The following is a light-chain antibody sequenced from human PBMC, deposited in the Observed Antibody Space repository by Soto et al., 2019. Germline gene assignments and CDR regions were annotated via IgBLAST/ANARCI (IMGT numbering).Light chain of an antibody. CDR3: QQLDTFLLT. J-gene: IGKJ4*01. Sequence: IHLTQSPSSLSASVGDRVTITCRASQDISIYLGWYQQKPGKAPKLLIYAASTLQSGVPSRFSGSGSGTDFTLTISSLQPEDFATYYRQQLDTFLLTFGGGTKVDIK. CDR1: QDISIY. V-gene: IGKV1-9*01. CDR2: AAS.